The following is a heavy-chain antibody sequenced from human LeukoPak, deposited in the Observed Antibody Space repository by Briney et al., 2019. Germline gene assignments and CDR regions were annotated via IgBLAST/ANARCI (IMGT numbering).Heavy chain of an antibody. CDR2: ISSSGSTI. J-gene: IGHJ6*02. CDR3: AREVVPAAIGSSGMDV. CDR1: GFTFSDYY. Sequence: PGGSLRLSCAASGFTFSDYYMSCIRQAPGKGLEWVSYISSSGSTIYYADSVKGRFTISRDNAKNSLYLQMNSLRAEDTAVYYCAREVVPAAIGSSGMDVWGQGTTVTVSS. V-gene: IGHV3-11*01. D-gene: IGHD2-2*01.